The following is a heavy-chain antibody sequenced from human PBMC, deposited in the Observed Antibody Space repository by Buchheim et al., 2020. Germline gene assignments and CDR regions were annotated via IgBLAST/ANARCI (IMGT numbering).Heavy chain of an antibody. CDR3: ARGQGAWQQLVRAWGGYYYGMDV. D-gene: IGHD6-13*01. J-gene: IGHJ6*02. Sequence: QVQLQQWGAGLLKPSETLSLTCAVYGGSFSGYYWSWIRQPPGKGLEWIGEINHSGSTNYNPSLKSRVTISVDTSKNQFSLKLSSVTAADTAVYYCARGQGAWQQLVRAWGGYYYGMDVWGQGTT. V-gene: IGHV4-34*01. CDR1: GGSFSGYY. CDR2: INHSGST.